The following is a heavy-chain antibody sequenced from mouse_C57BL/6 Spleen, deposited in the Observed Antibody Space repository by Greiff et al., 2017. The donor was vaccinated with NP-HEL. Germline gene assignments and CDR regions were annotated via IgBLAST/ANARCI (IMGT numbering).Heavy chain of an antibody. Sequence: EVKLMESGGDLVKPGGSLKLSCAASGFTFSSYGMSWVRQTPDKRLEWVATISSGGSYTYYPDSVKGRFTISRDNAKNTLYLQMSSLKSEDTAMYYCARHESPNWDYFDYWGQGTTLTVAS. CDR3: ARHESPNWDYFDY. CDR2: ISSGGSYT. V-gene: IGHV5-6*01. CDR1: GFTFSSYG. J-gene: IGHJ2*01. D-gene: IGHD4-1*01.